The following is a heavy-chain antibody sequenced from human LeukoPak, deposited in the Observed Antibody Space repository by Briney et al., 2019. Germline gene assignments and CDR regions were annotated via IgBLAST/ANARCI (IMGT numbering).Heavy chain of an antibody. CDR3: AKGRLRLGELSLSGAFDI. J-gene: IGHJ3*02. CDR2: ISSSSSTM. D-gene: IGHD3-16*02. CDR1: GFTFSSYS. V-gene: IGHV3-48*01. Sequence: PGGSLRLSCAASGFTFSSYSMNWVRQAPGKGLEWVSYISSSSSTMYYADSVKGRFTISRDNAKNSLYLQMNSLRAEDTALYYCAKGRLRLGELSLSGAFDIWGQGTMVTVSS.